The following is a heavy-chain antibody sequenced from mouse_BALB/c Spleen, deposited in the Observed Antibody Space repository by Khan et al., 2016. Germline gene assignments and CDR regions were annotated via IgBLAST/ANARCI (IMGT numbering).Heavy chain of an antibody. CDR1: GYSFTDYF. CDR2: INPYSYDT. V-gene: IGHV1-20*02. CDR3: ASFGSSL. Sequence: VQLLQSGPELVKPGASVKISCKATGYSFTDYFVNWVMQSHGKSLEWIGRINPYSYDTFYSQRFKGKATLTVDKSSSTAHLELRRLAAEDSAVYFCASFGSSLWGQGTSVTVSS. J-gene: IGHJ4*01. D-gene: IGHD1-1*01.